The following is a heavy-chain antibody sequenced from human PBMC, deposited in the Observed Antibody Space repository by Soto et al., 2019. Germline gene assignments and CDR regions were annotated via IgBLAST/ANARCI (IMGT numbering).Heavy chain of an antibody. D-gene: IGHD6-13*01. Sequence: ASAKVCCKASGYTSTSYCITWVRPAPTQGLERMGWISAYNGNTNYAQKRQGRVTMTTDTATSTAYMELRSLRSDDTAVYYCARVSTDPGYSGSWYYFDYWGQGTLLTVSS. CDR2: ISAYNGNT. CDR3: ARVSTDPGYSGSWYYFDY. V-gene: IGHV1-18*01. CDR1: GYTSTSYC. J-gene: IGHJ4*02.